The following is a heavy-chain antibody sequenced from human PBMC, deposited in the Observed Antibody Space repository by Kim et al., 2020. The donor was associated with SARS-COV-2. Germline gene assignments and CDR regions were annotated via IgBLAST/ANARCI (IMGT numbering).Heavy chain of an antibody. J-gene: IGHJ4*01. D-gene: IGHD3-22*01. CDR3: APYYDSNSYRGQWD. V-gene: IGHV1-18*01. CDR1: GYSFSNYG. Sequence: ASVKVSCKASGYSFSNYGLVWARQAPGQGLEWMGWISSNSGHTKYAQNVQGRVTLTTDTSTNTAYMELSSLTSDDTAVYYCAPYYDSNSYRGQWDWGQGTPVTVSS. CDR2: ISSNSGHT.